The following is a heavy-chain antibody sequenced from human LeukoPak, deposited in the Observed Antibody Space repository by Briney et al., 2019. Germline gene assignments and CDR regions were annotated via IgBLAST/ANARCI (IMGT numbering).Heavy chain of an antibody. Sequence: PGGSLRLSCVASGFTFSSYGMHWVRQAPGKGLEWVAFIRYDGSNKYYADSVKGRFTISRDNSKNTLYLQMNSLRAEDTAVYYCAPNLHDCSSTSCSFDYWGQGTLVTVSS. CDR3: APNLHDCSSTSCSFDY. J-gene: IGHJ4*02. D-gene: IGHD2-2*01. V-gene: IGHV3-30*02. CDR1: GFTFSSYG. CDR2: IRYDGSNK.